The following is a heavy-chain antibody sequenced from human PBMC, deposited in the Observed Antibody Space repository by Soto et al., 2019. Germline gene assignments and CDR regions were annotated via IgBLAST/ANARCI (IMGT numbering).Heavy chain of an antibody. D-gene: IGHD4-17*01. J-gene: IGHJ5*02. CDR1: GGSISSGDYY. V-gene: IGHV4-30-4*01. Sequence: QVQLQESGPGLVKPSQTLSLTCTVSGGSISSGDYYWSWIRQPPGKGLEWIGYIYYSGSTYYNPSLKSRVTISVDTSKNQFSLKLSSVTAADTAVYYCARALNYGDYDAGWFDPWGQGTLVTVSS. CDR2: IYYSGST. CDR3: ARALNYGDYDAGWFDP.